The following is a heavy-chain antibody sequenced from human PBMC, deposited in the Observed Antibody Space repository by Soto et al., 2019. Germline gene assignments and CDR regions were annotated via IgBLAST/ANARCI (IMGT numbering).Heavy chain of an antibody. D-gene: IGHD3-22*01. Sequence: QVQLQESGPGLVKPSQTLSLTCTVSGGSISSGGYYWSWIRQHPGKGLEWIGYIYYSGSTYYNPSLKSRVTISVDTAKNQFSLKLSSVTAADTAVYYCARAGGDAYDSSGVFDYWGQGTLVTVSS. V-gene: IGHV4-31*03. J-gene: IGHJ4*02. CDR2: IYYSGST. CDR1: GGSISSGGYY. CDR3: ARAGGDAYDSSGVFDY.